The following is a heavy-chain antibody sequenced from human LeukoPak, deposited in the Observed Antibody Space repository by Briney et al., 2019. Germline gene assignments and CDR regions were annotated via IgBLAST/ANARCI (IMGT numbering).Heavy chain of an antibody. J-gene: IGHJ6*04. D-gene: IGHD2/OR15-2a*01. CDR1: GFTFSSYE. CDR3: ARDGPRISSTDYYYGMDV. Sequence: GGSLRLSCAASGFTFSSYEMNWVRQAPGKGPEWVSYISSSGSTIYYADSVKGRFTISRDNAKNSLYLQMNSLRAEDTAVYYCARDGPRISSTDYYYGMDVWGKGTTVTVSS. CDR2: ISSSGSTI. V-gene: IGHV3-48*03.